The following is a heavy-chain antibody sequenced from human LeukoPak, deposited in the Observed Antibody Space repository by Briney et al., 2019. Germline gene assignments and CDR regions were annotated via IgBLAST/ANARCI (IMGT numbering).Heavy chain of an antibody. CDR3: AKTLLSFNAFDI. J-gene: IGHJ3*02. CDR2: IYSGGST. CDR1: GFTVSSNY. Sequence: GGSLRLSCAASGFTVSSNYMSWVRQAPGKGLEWVSVIYSGGSTYYADSVKGRFTISRDNSKNTLYLQMNSLRTDDTAIYYCAKTLLSFNAFDIWGQGTMVTVSS. V-gene: IGHV3-66*01. D-gene: IGHD2-15*01.